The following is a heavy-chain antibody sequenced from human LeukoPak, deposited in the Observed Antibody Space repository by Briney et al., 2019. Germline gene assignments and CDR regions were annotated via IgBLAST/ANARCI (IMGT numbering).Heavy chain of an antibody. CDR3: ARVPYYDFQADAFDI. V-gene: IGHV6-1*01. Sequence: SQTLSLTCAISGDSVSANGAARNWIRQSPSRGLEWLGGTYYRSKWYNDYAVSVKSRITINPDTSKNQFSLQLNSVTPEDTAVYYCARVPYYDFQADAFDIWGQGTMVTVSS. J-gene: IGHJ3*02. D-gene: IGHD3-3*01. CDR1: GDSVSANGAA. CDR2: TYYRSKWYN.